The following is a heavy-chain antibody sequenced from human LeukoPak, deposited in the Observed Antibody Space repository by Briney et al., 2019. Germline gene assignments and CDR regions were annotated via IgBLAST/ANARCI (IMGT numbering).Heavy chain of an antibody. CDR1: GLTVSSNY. CDR2: IYSGGTT. V-gene: IGHV3-66*01. Sequence: GGSLRLSFAASGLTVSSNYMSWVGQAPGKWLEWVSVIYSGGTTYYADSVKGRFTISRDNSKNTLYLQMNSLRAEDTAVYYCARSRVVTAPAHWAFDIWGQGTMVTVSS. CDR3: ARSRVVTAPAHWAFDI. D-gene: IGHD2-21*02. J-gene: IGHJ3*02.